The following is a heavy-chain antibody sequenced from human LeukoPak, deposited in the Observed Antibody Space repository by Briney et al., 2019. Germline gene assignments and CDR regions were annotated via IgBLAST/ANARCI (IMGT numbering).Heavy chain of an antibody. CDR3: ARGSTYNESSGQVPFDY. CDR1: GFTFSTYS. D-gene: IGHD3-22*01. CDR2: ISDSSAM. J-gene: IGHJ4*02. Sequence: GGSLRLSCAASGFTFSTYSMKWVRQAPGKGLEWVSYISDSSAMYYADSVRGRFTISRENDKNSLFLQMNSLRAEDTAVYYCARGSTYNESSGQVPFDYWGQGTLVTVSS. V-gene: IGHV3-48*01.